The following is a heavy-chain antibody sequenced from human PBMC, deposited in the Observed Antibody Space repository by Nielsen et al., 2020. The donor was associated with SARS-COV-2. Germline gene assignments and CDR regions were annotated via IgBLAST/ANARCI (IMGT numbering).Heavy chain of an antibody. V-gene: IGHV3-66*01. CDR2: IYSSGST. CDR3: ARDLYYYDSSGYSDY. Sequence: GESLKISCAASGFTVSSNYMSWVRQAPGKGLEWVSVIYSSGSTYYADSVKGRFTISRDNSKNTLYLQMNSLRAEDTAVYYCARDLYYYDSSGYSDYWGQGTLVTVSS. D-gene: IGHD3-22*01. CDR1: GFTVSSNY. J-gene: IGHJ4*02.